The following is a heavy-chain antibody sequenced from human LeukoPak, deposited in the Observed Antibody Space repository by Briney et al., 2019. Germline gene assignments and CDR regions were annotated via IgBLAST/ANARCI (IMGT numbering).Heavy chain of an antibody. CDR1: GFTFSSYW. V-gene: IGHV3-7*02. J-gene: IGHJ3*02. D-gene: IGHD6-13*01. CDR2: INQDGSEK. CDR3: ARIRDSSSWYQMDAFDI. Sequence: GGSLRLSCAASGFTFSSYWMSWIRQAPGKGLEWVANINQDGSEKYYVDSVKGRFTISRDNAKKSLYLQMNSLRAENTAVYYCARIRDSSSWYQMDAFDIWGQGTMVTVSS.